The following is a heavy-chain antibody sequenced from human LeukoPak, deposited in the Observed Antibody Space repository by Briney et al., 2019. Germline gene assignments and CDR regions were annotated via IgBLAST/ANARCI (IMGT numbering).Heavy chain of an antibody. CDR3: AREGIAARPGVDYYGMDV. Sequence: GGSLRLSCGASGFTFSNYWMSWVRQAPGKGLEWVINISQDGSGKNYADSVEGRFTISRDNAKNSLYLQMKSLRAEDTAVYYCAREGIAARPGVDYYGMDVWGQGTTVTVSS. CDR1: GFTFSNYW. D-gene: IGHD6-6*01. V-gene: IGHV3-7*01. J-gene: IGHJ6*02. CDR2: ISQDGSGK.